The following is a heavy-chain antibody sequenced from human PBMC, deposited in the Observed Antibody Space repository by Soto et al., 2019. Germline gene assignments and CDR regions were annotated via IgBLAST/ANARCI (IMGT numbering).Heavy chain of an antibody. J-gene: IGHJ4*02. CDR1: GFTFSGSS. CDR3: ISHSPEDMIRT. CDR2: IRNKANSYAT. Sequence: GGSLRHSCAASGFTFSGSSVHGVRQASGKGLEWVGRIRNKANSYATAYAASVRGRFTISRDDSKNTAFLQMNSLNTEDTAVYYCISHSPEDMIRTWGQGTLVTVSS. D-gene: IGHD2-15*01. V-gene: IGHV3-73*01.